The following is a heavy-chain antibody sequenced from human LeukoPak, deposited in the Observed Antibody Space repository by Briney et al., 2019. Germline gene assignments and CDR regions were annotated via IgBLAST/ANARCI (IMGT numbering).Heavy chain of an antibody. Sequence: GGSLRLSCAASGFTFSSYAMHWVRQAPGKGLEWVSGISWNSGSIGYADSVKGRFTISRDNAKNSLYLQMNSLRAEDTALYYCAKGTGDYYDSSGYLDYWGQGTLVTVSS. CDR1: GFTFSSYA. V-gene: IGHV3-9*01. CDR3: AKGTGDYYDSSGYLDY. D-gene: IGHD3-22*01. CDR2: ISWNSGSI. J-gene: IGHJ4*02.